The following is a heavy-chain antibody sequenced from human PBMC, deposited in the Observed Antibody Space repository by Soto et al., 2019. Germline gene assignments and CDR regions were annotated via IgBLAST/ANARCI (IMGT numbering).Heavy chain of an antibody. D-gene: IGHD1-26*01. CDR2: INPNSGGT. J-gene: IGHJ4*02. V-gene: IGHV1-2*02. Sequence: QVQLVQSGAEVKKPGASVKVSCKASGYTFTGYYMHWVRQAPGQGLEWMGWINPNSGGTNYAQKFQGRVPMTRDTSISTAYMELRRLRSDDTAVYYGARGGYSGSYVGEGVDYWGQGTLVTVSS. CDR1: GYTFTGYY. CDR3: ARGGYSGSYVGEGVDY.